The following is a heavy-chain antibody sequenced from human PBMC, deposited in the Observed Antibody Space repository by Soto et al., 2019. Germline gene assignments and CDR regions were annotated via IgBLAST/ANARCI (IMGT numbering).Heavy chain of an antibody. CDR3: ATWRTYSGSYCFDY. V-gene: IGHV1-69*06. D-gene: IGHD1-26*01. Sequence: QVQLVQSGAELKKPGCSVNVSCAASGGTFKTYTINWVRQAPGQGLEWIGQIIPMYDSANYAQRFQGRVTISADKSTNIAYMELSGLRSEDTALYYCATWRTYSGSYCFDYWGQGTLVSVPS. CDR2: IIPMYDSA. J-gene: IGHJ4*02. CDR1: GGTFKTYT.